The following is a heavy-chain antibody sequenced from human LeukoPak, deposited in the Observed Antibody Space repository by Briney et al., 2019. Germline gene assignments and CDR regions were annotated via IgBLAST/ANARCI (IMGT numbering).Heavy chain of an antibody. CDR1: GFTFSNYG. D-gene: IGHD3-10*01. CDR2: IRYDGSNK. CDR3: AKDLFLVRGVIRYGAFDI. V-gene: IGHV3-30*02. J-gene: IGHJ3*02. Sequence: GGSLRLSCAASGFTFSNYGMHWVRQAPGKGLEWVAFIRYDGSNKYYADSVKGRFTISRDNSKNTLYLQMNSLRAEDTAVYYCAKDLFLVRGVIRYGAFDIWGQGTMVTVSS.